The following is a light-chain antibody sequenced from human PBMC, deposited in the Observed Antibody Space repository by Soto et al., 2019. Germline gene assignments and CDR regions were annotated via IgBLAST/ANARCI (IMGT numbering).Light chain of an antibody. CDR3: QQSYSTPRT. CDR2: AAS. J-gene: IGKJ1*01. Sequence: DIQMTQSPSSLSASVGDRVTITCRASQSISSYLNWYQLKPGKAPNLLIYAASSLQSGVPSRFSGSGSETDFTLTISSLQPEDFATYYCQQSYSTPRTFGQGTKVEIK. V-gene: IGKV1-39*01. CDR1: QSISSY.